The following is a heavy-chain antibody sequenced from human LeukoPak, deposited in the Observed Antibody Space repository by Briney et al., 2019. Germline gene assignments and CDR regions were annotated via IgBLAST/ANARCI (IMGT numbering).Heavy chain of an antibody. D-gene: IGHD2-15*01. Sequence: SETLSLTCTVSGGSISGDYWSWIRQPPGKGLEWVAYIHYTGATNYNPSLKSRATISVDTSKNQFSLKLSSVTAADTAVYYCARGGPILRYYYGMDVWGQGTTVTVSS. J-gene: IGHJ6*02. CDR1: GGSISGDY. CDR2: IHYTGAT. V-gene: IGHV4-59*01. CDR3: ARGGPILRYYYGMDV.